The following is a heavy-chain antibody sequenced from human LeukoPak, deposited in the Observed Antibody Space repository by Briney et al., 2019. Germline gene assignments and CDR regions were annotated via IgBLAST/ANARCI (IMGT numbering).Heavy chain of an antibody. J-gene: IGHJ3*02. V-gene: IGHV3-30*02. D-gene: IGHD4-17*01. CDR3: AKDMATVTYDAFDI. Sequence: GGSLRLSCAASGLTFSSYGMHWVRQAPGKGLEWVAFIRYDGSNKYYADSVKGRFTISRDNSKNTLYLQMNSLRAEDTAVYYCAKDMATVTYDAFDIWGQGTMVTVSS. CDR2: IRYDGSNK. CDR1: GLTFSSYG.